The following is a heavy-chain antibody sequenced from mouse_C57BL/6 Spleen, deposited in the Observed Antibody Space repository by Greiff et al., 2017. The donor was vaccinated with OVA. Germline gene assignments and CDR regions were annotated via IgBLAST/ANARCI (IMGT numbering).Heavy chain of an antibody. J-gene: IGHJ1*03. Sequence: DVKLVESEGGLVQPGSSMKLSCTASGFTFSDYYMAWVRQVPEKGLEWVANINYDGSSTYYLDSLKSRFIISRDNAKNILYLQMSSLKSEDTATYYCARDYPIGYFDVWGTGTTVTVSS. V-gene: IGHV5-16*01. CDR3: ARDYPIGYFDV. CDR2: INYDGSST. CDR1: GFTFSDYY.